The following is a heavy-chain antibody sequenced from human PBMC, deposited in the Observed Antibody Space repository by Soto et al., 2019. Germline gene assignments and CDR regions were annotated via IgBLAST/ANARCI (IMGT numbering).Heavy chain of an antibody. CDR2: INVGNGNT. J-gene: IGHJ4*02. CDR1: GYTLTSYV. V-gene: IGHV1-3*01. CDR3: ARSGSGNYNNFDY. Sequence: GASVKVSCKASGYTLTSYVMHWVRQAPGQRLEWMGWINVGNGNTKYSQKFQGRVTITRDTSASTAYMDLSSLRSEDTAVYYCARSGSGNYNNFDYWGQGTLVTVSS. D-gene: IGHD3-10*01.